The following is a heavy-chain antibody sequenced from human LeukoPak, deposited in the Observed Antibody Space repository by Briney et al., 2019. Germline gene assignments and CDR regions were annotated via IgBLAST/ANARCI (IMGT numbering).Heavy chain of an antibody. CDR2: IYWDDDK. V-gene: IGHV2-5*02. Sequence: ESGPTLVKPTQTLTLTCTFSGFSLSTSGVGVGWIRQPPGKVLEWLALIYWDDDKRYSPSLKSRLTITKDTSKNQVVLTMTNMDPVDTATYYCAHINSGTNRGDFEYWGQGTLVTVSS. CDR1: GFSLSTSGVG. D-gene: IGHD1-26*01. J-gene: IGHJ4*02. CDR3: AHINSGTNRGDFEY.